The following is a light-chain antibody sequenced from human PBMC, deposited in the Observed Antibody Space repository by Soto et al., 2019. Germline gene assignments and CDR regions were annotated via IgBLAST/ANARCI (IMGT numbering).Light chain of an antibody. CDR3: ASWDDRLGAVI. CDR2: SNN. J-gene: IGLJ2*01. Sequence: QSVLTQPPSASGTPGQKVFISCSGSSSNIGGTNYAYWYQQRPGAAPKLLMHSNNLRPSGVPERISGSKFGTAASLAISGLRSEDEAVYYCASWDDRLGAVIFGGGTKVTVL. CDR1: SSNIGGTNY. V-gene: IGLV1-47*02.